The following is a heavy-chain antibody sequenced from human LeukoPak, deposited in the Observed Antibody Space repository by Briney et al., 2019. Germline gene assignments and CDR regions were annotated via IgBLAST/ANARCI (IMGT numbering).Heavy chain of an antibody. J-gene: IGHJ3*02. CDR1: GGSVSSSGYY. D-gene: IGHD1-26*01. Sequence: PSETLSLTCSVSGGSVSSSGYYWGWIRQPPGKGLEWIGSIYYSGSTYYNPSLKSRVTMSVDTSKNQFSLKLSSVTAADTAVYYCARRWELDAFDIWGQGTMVTVSS. CDR2: IYYSGST. V-gene: IGHV4-39*07. CDR3: ARRWELDAFDI.